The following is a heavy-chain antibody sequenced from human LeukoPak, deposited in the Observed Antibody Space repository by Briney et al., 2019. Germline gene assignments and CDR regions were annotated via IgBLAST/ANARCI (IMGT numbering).Heavy chain of an antibody. CDR1: GFTFSSYA. CDR3: AKEYCSSTSCYFHYFYD. Sequence: GGSLRLSCAASGFTFSSYAMSWVRQAPGKGLEWVSAISGSGGSTYYADSVKGRFTISRDNSKNTLYLQMNSLRAEDTAVYYCAKEYCSSTSCYFHYFYDWGQGTLVTVSS. D-gene: IGHD2-2*01. J-gene: IGHJ4*02. V-gene: IGHV3-23*01. CDR2: ISGSGGST.